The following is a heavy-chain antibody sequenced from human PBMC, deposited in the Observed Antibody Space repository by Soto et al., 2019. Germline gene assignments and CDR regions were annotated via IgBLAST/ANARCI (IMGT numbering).Heavy chain of an antibody. D-gene: IGHD3-22*01. Sequence: SETLSLTCSVSGGSINGGGYCWSWIRQPPGKGLEWIGYIYYSGSTYHNPSLKSRINISLDTSKNQFSLKLSSVTAADTAMYYCATVPTYYYDRSGYANAFDIWGQGTLVTVSS. CDR3: ATVPTYYYDRSGYANAFDI. J-gene: IGHJ3*02. CDR2: IYYSGST. CDR1: GGSINGGGYC. V-gene: IGHV4-30-4*01.